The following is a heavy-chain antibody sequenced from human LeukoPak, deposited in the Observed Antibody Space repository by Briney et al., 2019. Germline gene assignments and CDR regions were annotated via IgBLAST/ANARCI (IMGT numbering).Heavy chain of an antibody. D-gene: IGHD6-6*01. CDR2: IDWDDDK. CDR3: ARIGGGTSSRHYFDY. CDR1: GFSLSTSGMC. Sequence: SGPTLVKPTQTLTLTCTFSGFSLSTSGMCVSWIRQPPGKALEWLARIDWDDDKFYSTSLKTRLTISKDTSKNQVVLTMTNMDPVDTATYYCARIGGGTSSRHYFDYWGQGTLVTVSS. J-gene: IGHJ4*02. V-gene: IGHV2-70*17.